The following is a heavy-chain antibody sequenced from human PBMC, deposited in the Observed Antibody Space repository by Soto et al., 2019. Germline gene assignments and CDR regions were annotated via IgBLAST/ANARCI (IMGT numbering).Heavy chain of an antibody. J-gene: IGHJ4*02. Sequence: EVQLVESGGGLVKPGGSLRLSCAASGFTFSNAWMSWVRQAPGKGLEWVGRIKSKTDGGTTDYAAPVKGRFTISRDDSKNTLYLQMNSLKTEDTAVYYCTTDPTQFMITFGAVIVPPGDYWGQGTLVTVSS. CDR2: IKSKTDGGTT. CDR3: TTDPTQFMITFGAVIVPPGDY. CDR1: GFTFSNAW. D-gene: IGHD3-16*02. V-gene: IGHV3-15*01.